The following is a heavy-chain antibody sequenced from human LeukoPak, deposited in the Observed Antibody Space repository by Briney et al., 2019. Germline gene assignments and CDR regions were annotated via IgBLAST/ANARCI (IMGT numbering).Heavy chain of an antibody. CDR2: INTDGSRI. J-gene: IGHJ4*02. D-gene: IGHD3-22*01. V-gene: IGHV3-74*01. Sequence: GGSLRLSCAASGFTFSNYWMHWVRQAPGKGLVWVSRINTDGSRITYADSVKGRFTISRDNAMNTLYLQMNSLRAEDTAVYYCARDRARVSDYWGQGTLVTVSS. CDR1: GFTFSNYW. CDR3: ARDRARVSDY.